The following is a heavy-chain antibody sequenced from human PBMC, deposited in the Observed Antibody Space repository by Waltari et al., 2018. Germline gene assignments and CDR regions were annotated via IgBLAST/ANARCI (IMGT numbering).Heavy chain of an antibody. J-gene: IGHJ4*02. D-gene: IGHD2-2*01. V-gene: IGHV4-34*01. Sequence: QVQLQQWGAGLLKPSETLSLTCAVYGGSFSGYYWSWIRQPPGKGLEWIGEINHSGSTNYNPSLKGRVTISVDTSKNQFSLKLSSVTAADTAVYYCARFPLVVPAFDYWGQGTLVTVSS. CDR1: GGSFSGYY. CDR2: INHSGST. CDR3: ARFPLVVPAFDY.